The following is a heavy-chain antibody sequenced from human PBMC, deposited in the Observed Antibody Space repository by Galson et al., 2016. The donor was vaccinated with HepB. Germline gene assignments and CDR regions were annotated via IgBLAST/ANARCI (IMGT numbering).Heavy chain of an antibody. CDR3: ASWVYGDYFDY. D-gene: IGHD4-17*01. Sequence: ASGGTFSRNAISWVRQAPGQGLEWVGGIIPIFYTTYYAQKFQGRVTIIADESRSTVYMEVSSLTSEDTAVYFCASWVYGDYFDYWGQGSLVTVSS. CDR1: GGTFSRNA. J-gene: IGHJ4*02. CDR2: IIPIFYTT. V-gene: IGHV1-69*01.